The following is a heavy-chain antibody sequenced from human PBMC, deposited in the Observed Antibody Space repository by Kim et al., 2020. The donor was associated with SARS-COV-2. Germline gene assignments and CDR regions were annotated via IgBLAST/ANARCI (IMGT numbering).Heavy chain of an antibody. Sequence: ASVKVSCKASGYTFTGYYMHWVRQAPGQGLEWMGWINPNSGGTNYAQKFQGRVTMTRDTSISTAYMELSRLRSDDTAVYYCARDGGWSSFLYWFDPWGQGTLVTVSS. J-gene: IGHJ5*02. CDR3: ARDGGWSSFLYWFDP. D-gene: IGHD6-19*01. CDR1: GYTFTGYY. CDR2: INPNSGGT. V-gene: IGHV1-2*02.